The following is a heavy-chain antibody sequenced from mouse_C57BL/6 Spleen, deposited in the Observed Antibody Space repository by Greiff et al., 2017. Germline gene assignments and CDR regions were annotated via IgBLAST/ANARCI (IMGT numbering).Heavy chain of an antibody. CDR1: GFSLTGDG. D-gene: IGHD2-2*01. CDR2: IWSGGST. V-gene: IGHV2-2*01. J-gene: IGHJ3*01. Sequence: VQLMESGPGLVQPSQSLSITCTASGFSLTGDGVHWVRQAPGKGLEWLGVIWSGGSTDYKAAFISRLSTSKDKSKIQVFFKRNSRQADDAATYYCARNDGYDCPFAGRGKGPLVTVAA. CDR3: ARNDGYDCPFAG.